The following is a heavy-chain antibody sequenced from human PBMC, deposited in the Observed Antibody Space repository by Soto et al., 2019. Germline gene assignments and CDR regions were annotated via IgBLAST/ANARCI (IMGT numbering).Heavy chain of an antibody. V-gene: IGHV3-23*01. CDR2: ISGSGGST. J-gene: IGHJ4*02. CDR3: AKSPIAVAGSIAVVDY. D-gene: IGHD6-19*01. Sequence: EVQLLESGGGLVQPGGSLRLSCAASGFTFSSYAMSWVRQAPGKGLEWVSAISGSGGSTYYADSVKGRFTISRDNSKNALYLRMNSLRAENTAVYYCAKSPIAVAGSIAVVDYWGQGAMVTDSS. CDR1: GFTFSSYA.